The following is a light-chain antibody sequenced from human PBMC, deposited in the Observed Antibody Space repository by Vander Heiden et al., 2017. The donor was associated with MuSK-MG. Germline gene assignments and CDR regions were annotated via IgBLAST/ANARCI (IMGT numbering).Light chain of an antibody. Sequence: SYVLTQPPSVSVAPGQTASVSCGGNSIGGKSVHWYQQKPGQAPVLFVFDNSDRPSGIPERFSGTNFGNTATLTISRVEAGDEADYYCQVWDSGREHHVAFGGGTKLTVL. CDR1: SIGGKS. V-gene: IGLV3-21*02. CDR2: DNS. CDR3: QVWDSGREHHVA. J-gene: IGLJ2*01.